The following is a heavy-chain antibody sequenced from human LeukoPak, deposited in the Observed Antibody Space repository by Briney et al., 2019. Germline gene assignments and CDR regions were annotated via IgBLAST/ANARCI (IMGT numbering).Heavy chain of an antibody. J-gene: IGHJ4*02. V-gene: IGHV3-7*03. Sequence: GGSLRPSCEASGFTISGFWMSWVRQAPGKGLEWVANIRQDGAQKNYVGSVKGRFTISRDNAKNSLFLQLNSLRVDDTAVYFCARDNPFGAFWGQGALVTVSS. CDR3: ARDNPFGAF. D-gene: IGHD4/OR15-4a*01. CDR1: GFTISGFW. CDR2: IRQDGAQK.